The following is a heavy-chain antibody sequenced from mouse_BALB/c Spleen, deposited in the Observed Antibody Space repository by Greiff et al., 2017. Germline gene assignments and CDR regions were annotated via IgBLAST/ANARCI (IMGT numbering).Heavy chain of an antibody. CDR1: GFTFSSYT. D-gene: IGHD2-4*01. CDR2: ISSGGSYT. Sequence: EVQVVESGGGLVKPGGSLKLSCAASGFTFSSYTMSWVRQTPEKRLEWVATISSGGSYTYYPDSVKGRFTISRDNAKNTLYLQMSSLKSEDTAMYYCTREDYDGGDYAMDYWGQGTSVTVSS. CDR3: TREDYDGGDYAMDY. J-gene: IGHJ4*01. V-gene: IGHV5-6-4*01.